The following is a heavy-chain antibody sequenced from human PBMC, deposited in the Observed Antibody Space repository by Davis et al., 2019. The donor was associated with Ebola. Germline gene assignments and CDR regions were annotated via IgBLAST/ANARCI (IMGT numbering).Heavy chain of an antibody. CDR3: AKDTSNIWFDI. V-gene: IGHV3-23*01. CDR2: IGSSAVYI. D-gene: IGHD1-26*01. J-gene: IGHJ3*02. CDR1: GFTFSAYT. Sequence: GGSLRLSCVGSGFTFSAYTMNWVRQAPGKGLEWVACIGSSAVYIYYADSVKGRFTISRDNSKNTRYLQMNGLRVEDTAISYCAKDTSNIWFDIWGQGTNVTVSS.